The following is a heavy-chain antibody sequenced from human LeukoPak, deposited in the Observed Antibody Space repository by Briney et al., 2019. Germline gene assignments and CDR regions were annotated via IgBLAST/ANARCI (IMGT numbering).Heavy chain of an antibody. CDR1: GGSFSNYY. CDR2: FNHSGST. CDR3: ARPEEYDSRGYSSYFHH. V-gene: IGHV4-34*01. J-gene: IGHJ1*01. Sequence: PSETLSLTCAVYGGSFSNYYWSWIRQSPGKGLEWIGEFNHSGSTNYNPSLKSRVTISVDTSKQQFSLKLTSVTAADTAVYYCARPEEYDSRGYSSYFHHWGQGTLVRVSS. D-gene: IGHD3-22*01.